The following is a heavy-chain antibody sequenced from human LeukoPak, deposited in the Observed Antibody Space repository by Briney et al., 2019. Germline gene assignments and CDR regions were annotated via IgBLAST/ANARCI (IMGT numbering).Heavy chain of an antibody. D-gene: IGHD3-16*02. Sequence: ASVKVSCKASGYTFTSYAMNWVRQAPGQGLEWMGWINPNTGNPTYAQAFTGRFVFSLDTSVSTAYLQISSLKAEDTAVYYCARACQPLGGLSFPDYWGQGTLVTVSS. CDR3: ARACQPLGGLSFPDY. CDR2: INPNTGNP. CDR1: GYTFTSYA. J-gene: IGHJ4*02. V-gene: IGHV7-4-1*02.